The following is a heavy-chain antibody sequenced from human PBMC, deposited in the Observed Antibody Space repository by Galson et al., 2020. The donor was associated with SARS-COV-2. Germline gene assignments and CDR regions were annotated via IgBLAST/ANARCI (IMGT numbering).Heavy chain of an antibody. V-gene: IGHV3-74*01. J-gene: IGHJ4*02. D-gene: IGHD5-12*01. CDR2: IKSDGRAT. CDR3: ARDHYGYNSLDQ. Sequence: GESLKISCAASGFTFSSYWMHWVRQVPGKGLVWVSRIKSDGRATHYADSVKGRFTISRDNAKNTLYLQMNSLRAEDTAVYYCARDHYGYNSLDQWGQGTLVTVSS. CDR1: GFTFSSYW.